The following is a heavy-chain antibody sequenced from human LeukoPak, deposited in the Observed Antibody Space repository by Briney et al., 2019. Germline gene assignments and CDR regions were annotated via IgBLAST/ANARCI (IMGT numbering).Heavy chain of an antibody. Sequence: GGSLRLFCAASGFTFSTYGMHWVRQAPGKGLEWVAVIWYDGSNRFYADSVKGRFTISRDNSKNTLYLQMNSLRAEDTAVYYCAREDNYYDSSGFGYFDYWGQGTLVTVSS. CDR2: IWYDGSNR. CDR3: AREDNYYDSSGFGYFDY. J-gene: IGHJ4*02. CDR1: GFTFSTYG. D-gene: IGHD3-22*01. V-gene: IGHV3-33*01.